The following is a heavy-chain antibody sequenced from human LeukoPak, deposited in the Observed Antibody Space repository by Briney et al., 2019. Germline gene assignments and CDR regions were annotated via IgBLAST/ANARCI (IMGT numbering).Heavy chain of an antibody. Sequence: SETLSLTCTVSGGSTSSYYWSWIRQPPGKGLELIGYIYYTGSTNYNPSLKSRVTMSVDTSKNQFSLNLNSVTAGDTAVYYCARVSLVLMANAPDAFDIWGQGTMVTVSS. J-gene: IGHJ3*02. CDR2: IYYTGST. CDR1: GGSTSSYY. CDR3: ARVSLVLMANAPDAFDI. V-gene: IGHV4-59*01. D-gene: IGHD2-8*01.